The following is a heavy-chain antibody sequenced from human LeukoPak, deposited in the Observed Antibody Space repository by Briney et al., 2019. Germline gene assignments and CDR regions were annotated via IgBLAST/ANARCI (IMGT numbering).Heavy chain of an antibody. V-gene: IGHV4-39*07. CDR3: ARDWNRYAY. J-gene: IGHJ4*02. D-gene: IGHD1-1*01. Sequence: PSETLSLTCTVSGGSISSTSYYWGWLRQPPGKGLEWIGSTYYRGTTYYNPSLKSRVTISVHTSKNQFSLQQSSVTAADTAVYYCARDWNRYAYWGQGTLVIVSS. CDR1: GGSISSTSYY. CDR2: TYYRGTT.